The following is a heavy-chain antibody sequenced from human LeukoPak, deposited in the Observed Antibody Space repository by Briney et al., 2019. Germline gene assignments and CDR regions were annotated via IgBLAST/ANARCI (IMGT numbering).Heavy chain of an antibody. D-gene: IGHD3-9*01. J-gene: IGHJ4*02. CDR2: IYYTGRT. CDR1: GGPISSYY. Sequence: SSETLSLTCTVPGGPISSYYWSWIRQPPGEGLEWLAYIYYTGRTNYNPTLKGRVTISVDTSENQLSLELISVTAADTAVYFCARLVTSYDILTGYSYYFDSWGQGTLVTVSS. CDR3: ARLVTSYDILTGYSYYFDS. V-gene: IGHV4-59*08.